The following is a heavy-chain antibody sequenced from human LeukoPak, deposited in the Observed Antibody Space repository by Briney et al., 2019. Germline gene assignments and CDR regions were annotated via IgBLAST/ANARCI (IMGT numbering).Heavy chain of an antibody. CDR1: GFTFSSYW. Sequence: PGWTLRLSCAASGFTFSSYWMHWVRQAPGQGRVWASRISTDVSRRRYADSGIGRFTISRDNAKNTLYVHMNRLRAEATAVYYCTREYYYYYMDVWGKGTTVTVSS. CDR3: TREYYYYYMDV. J-gene: IGHJ6*03. V-gene: IGHV3-74*01. CDR2: ISTDVSRR.